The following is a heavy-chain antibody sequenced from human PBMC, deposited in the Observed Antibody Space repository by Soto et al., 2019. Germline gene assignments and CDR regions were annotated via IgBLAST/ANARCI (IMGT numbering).Heavy chain of an antibody. V-gene: IGHV3-21*01. CDR1: GFSFRSYS. Sequence: PVGSLRLSCAASGFSFRSYSMNWVRQAPGKGLEWVSSISTSGIYIYYADSVKGRFTIFRDNAKNSLYLPMNSLGAEDTAVYYCAREVNEYCSGDSCFPGAYYFDSWGQGTPVTVSS. CDR3: AREVNEYCSGDSCFPGAYYFDS. D-gene: IGHD2-15*01. J-gene: IGHJ4*02. CDR2: ISTSGIYI.